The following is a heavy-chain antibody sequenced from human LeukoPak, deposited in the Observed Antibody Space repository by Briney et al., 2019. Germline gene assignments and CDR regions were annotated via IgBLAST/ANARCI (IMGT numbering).Heavy chain of an antibody. J-gene: IGHJ6*02. Sequence: ASVKVSCKASGGTFSSYAISWVRQAPGQGLEWMGWMNPNSGNTGYAQKFQGRVTMTRNTSISTAYMELSSLRSEDTAVYYCAREGTTQDWDYYYYGMDVWGQGTTVTVSS. V-gene: IGHV1-8*02. CDR3: AREGTTQDWDYYYYGMDV. CDR2: MNPNSGNT. D-gene: IGHD1-1*01. CDR1: GGTFSSYA.